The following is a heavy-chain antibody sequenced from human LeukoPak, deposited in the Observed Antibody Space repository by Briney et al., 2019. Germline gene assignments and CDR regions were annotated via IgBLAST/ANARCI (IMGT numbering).Heavy chain of an antibody. D-gene: IGHD6-19*01. Sequence: GRSLRLSCAASGFTFSSYGMHWVRQAPGKGLEWVAVISYDGSNKYYADSVKGRFTISRDNSKNSLYLQMNSLRAEDTAVYYCAGSRGIAVGGYWGQGTLVTVSS. V-gene: IGHV3-30*12. CDR3: AGSRGIAVGGY. CDR2: ISYDGSNK. CDR1: GFTFSSYG. J-gene: IGHJ4*02.